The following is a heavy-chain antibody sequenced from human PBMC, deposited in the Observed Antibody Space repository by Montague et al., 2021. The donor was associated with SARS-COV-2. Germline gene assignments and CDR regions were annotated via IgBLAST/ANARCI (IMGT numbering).Heavy chain of an antibody. D-gene: IGHD2-21*02. Sequence: SETLSLTCTVPGGFISSSYWSWIRQPPGKGLEWIGYIYHSGNTNYNPSLKSRVTISIDTSMNQFSLSLGSMTAADTAVYFCARDLLPPRTAIKTNFFGLDAWGQGTTVIVSS. CDR1: GGFISSSY. J-gene: IGHJ6*02. V-gene: IGHV4-59*01. CDR2: IYHSGNT. CDR3: ARDLLPPRTAIKTNFFGLDA.